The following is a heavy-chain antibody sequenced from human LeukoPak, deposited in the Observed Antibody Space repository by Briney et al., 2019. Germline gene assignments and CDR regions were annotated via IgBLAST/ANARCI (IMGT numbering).Heavy chain of an antibody. V-gene: IGHV1-18*01. D-gene: IGHD3-16*01. Sequence: ASVKVSCKASGYTFTSCGISWVRQAPGQGLEWMGWISAYNGNTNYAQNLQGRLTMTTDTSTSTAYMELRSLRSDDTAVYYCARDGQFGGAPRYWGQGTLVTVSS. CDR2: ISAYNGNT. J-gene: IGHJ4*02. CDR3: ARDGQFGGAPRY. CDR1: GYTFTSCG.